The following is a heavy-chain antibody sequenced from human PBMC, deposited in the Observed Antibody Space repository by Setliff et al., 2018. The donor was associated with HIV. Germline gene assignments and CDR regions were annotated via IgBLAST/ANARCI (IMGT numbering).Heavy chain of an antibody. CDR2: IYTTGST. CDR1: GGSISSSSYY. D-gene: IGHD3-22*01. J-gene: IGHJ6*02. V-gene: IGHV4-61*02. Sequence: PSETLSLTCTVSGGSISSSSYYWTWIRQPAGKGLEWIGRIYTTGSTNYNPSLKSRVTISVDTSKNQFSLKLSSVTAADTAVYYCARQDQYDDSGYYVGFYGMDVWAKGPRSPSP. CDR3: ARQDQYDDSGYYVGFYGMDV.